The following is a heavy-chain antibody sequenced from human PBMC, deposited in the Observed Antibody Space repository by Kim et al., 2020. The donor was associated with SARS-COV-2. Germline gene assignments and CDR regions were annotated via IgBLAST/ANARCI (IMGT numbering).Heavy chain of an antibody. CDR1: GYTFTSYA. J-gene: IGHJ4*02. V-gene: IGHV7-4-1*02. CDR3: ARDVAIVATTFFDY. CDR2: INTNTGNP. Sequence: ASVKVSCKASGYTFTSYAMNWVRQAPGQGLEWMGWINTNTGNPTYAQGFTGRFVFSLDTSVSTAYLQISSLKAEDTAVYYCARDVAIVATTFFDYWGQGTLVTVSS. D-gene: IGHD5-12*01.